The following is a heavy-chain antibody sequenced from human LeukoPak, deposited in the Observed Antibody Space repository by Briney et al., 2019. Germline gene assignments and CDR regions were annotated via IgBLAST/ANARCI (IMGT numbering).Heavy chain of an antibody. J-gene: IGHJ4*02. CDR1: GFTFSSYA. CDR2: ISGSSGST. CDR3: AKDDRTYYYDSSGLSFDY. D-gene: IGHD3-22*01. V-gene: IGHV3-23*01. Sequence: GGSLRLSCAASGFTFSSYAMSRVRQAPGKGLEWVSAISGSSGSTYYADSVKGRFTISRDNSKNTLYLQMNSLRAEDTAVYYCAKDDRTYYYDSSGLSFDYWGQGTLVTVSS.